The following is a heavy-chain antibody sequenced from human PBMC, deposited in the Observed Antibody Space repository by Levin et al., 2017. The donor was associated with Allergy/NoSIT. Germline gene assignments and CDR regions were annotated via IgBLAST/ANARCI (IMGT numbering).Heavy chain of an antibody. V-gene: IGHV3-74*01. J-gene: IGHJ6*03. CDR2: INSDGSTT. D-gene: IGHD3-16*01. CDR3: ARDLGAPNYYYCYMDV. Sequence: PGGSLRLSCAASGFPFSSYWVHWVRQAPGKGLVWVSRINSDGSTTNYADSVKGRFTISRDNAKNTLYLQMNSLRAEDTAVYFCARDLGAPNYYYCYMDVWGKGTTVTVSS. CDR1: GFPFSSYW.